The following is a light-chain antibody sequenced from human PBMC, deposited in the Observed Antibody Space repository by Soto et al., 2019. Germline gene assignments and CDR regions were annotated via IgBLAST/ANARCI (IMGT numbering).Light chain of an antibody. CDR3: QQYNNWPPWT. J-gene: IGKJ1*01. CDR2: DAS. Sequence: EIVMTQSPDTLSVSRGERATLSRRASQSVSSDLAWYQQKPGQAPRLLIYDASARATGVPARFSGSGSGTEFSLTISSLQPEDFAVYYCQQYNNWPPWTFGQGTKVEVK. CDR1: QSVSSD. V-gene: IGKV3-15*01.